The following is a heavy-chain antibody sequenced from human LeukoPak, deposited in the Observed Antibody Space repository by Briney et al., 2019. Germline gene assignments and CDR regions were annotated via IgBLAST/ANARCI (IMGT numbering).Heavy chain of an antibody. V-gene: IGHV3-7*01. CDR1: GFTFSSYW. Sequence: PGGSLRLSCAASGFTFSSYWMSWVRQAPGKGLEWVANIKQDGSEKYYVDSVKGRFTISRDNAKNSLYLQMNSLRAEDTAVYYCARESSARPYYYDSSGKRSNWFDPWGQGTLVTVSS. CDR3: ARESSARPYYYDSSGKRSNWFDP. D-gene: IGHD3-22*01. J-gene: IGHJ5*02. CDR2: IKQDGSEK.